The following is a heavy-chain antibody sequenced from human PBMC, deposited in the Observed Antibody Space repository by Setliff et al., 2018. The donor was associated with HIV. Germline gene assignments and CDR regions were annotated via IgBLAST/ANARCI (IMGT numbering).Heavy chain of an antibody. CDR1: GGSINRSGYY. J-gene: IGHJ4*02. CDR2: IYYSGSV. D-gene: IGHD3-16*02. Sequence: LSLTCTVSGGSINRSGYYWGWIRQPPGKGLEWIGSIYYSGSVYYNPSLESRVTMSVDTSKNQFSLKLSSVTAADTAVYYCARVPPLKAFGGVISLYYFDYWGQGTLVTVSS. CDR3: ARVPPLKAFGGVISLYYFDY. V-gene: IGHV4-39*07.